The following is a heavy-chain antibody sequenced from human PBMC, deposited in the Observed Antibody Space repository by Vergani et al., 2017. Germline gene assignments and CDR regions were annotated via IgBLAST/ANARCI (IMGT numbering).Heavy chain of an antibody. CDR2: ISPILGIA. CDR1: GCTFSSYA. J-gene: IGHJ6*02. CDR3: ASTPVTVATVTQALPLRRQRYGMAV. Sequence: QVQLVQSGAEVKKPGSSVKVSCKASGCTFSSYAISWVRQAPGQGLEWMGRISPILGIANYAQKFQGRVTITTDKSTSTAYMELSSLRSEDTAVYYCASTPVTVATVTQALPLRRQRYGMAVWGQGTTVTVSS. V-gene: IGHV1-69*09. D-gene: IGHD4-17*01.